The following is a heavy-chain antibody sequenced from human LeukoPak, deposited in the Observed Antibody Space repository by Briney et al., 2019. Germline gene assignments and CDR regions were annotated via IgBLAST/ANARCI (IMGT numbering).Heavy chain of an antibody. Sequence: RASVKVSCKASGYTFTSYGISWVRQAPGQGLEWMGWISAYNGNTNYAQKLQGRVTMTTDTSTSTAYMEPRSLRSDDAAVYYCARATSHDYGAQTAYAFDIWGQGTMVTVSS. CDR2: ISAYNGNT. V-gene: IGHV1-18*01. D-gene: IGHD4-17*01. CDR1: GYTFTSYG. J-gene: IGHJ3*02. CDR3: ARATSHDYGAQTAYAFDI.